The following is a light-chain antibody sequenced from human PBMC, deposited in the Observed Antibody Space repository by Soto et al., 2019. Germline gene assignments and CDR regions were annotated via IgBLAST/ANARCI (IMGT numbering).Light chain of an antibody. Sequence: QSALTQPASVSGSPGQSITISCTGTSSDVGGYNYVSWYQQHPGIAPKLLIYGVTNRPSGVSTRFSGSKSGNTASLTISGLQAEDEADYYCSSYTSSSTRVFGGGTKLTVL. CDR1: SSDVGGYNY. V-gene: IGLV2-14*01. CDR2: GVT. CDR3: SSYTSSSTRV. J-gene: IGLJ3*02.